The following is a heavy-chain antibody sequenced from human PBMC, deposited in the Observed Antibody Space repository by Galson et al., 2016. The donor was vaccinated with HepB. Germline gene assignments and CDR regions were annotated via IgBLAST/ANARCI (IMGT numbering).Heavy chain of an antibody. CDR2: SWYDGGNN. V-gene: IGHV3-33*03. CDR3: AKAGTYYYYGLDV. D-gene: IGHD3-16*01. CDR1: GFTFSSYG. J-gene: IGHJ6*02. Sequence: SLRLSCATSGFTFSSYGIHWVRQAPGKGLEWVAVSWYDGGNNYYADSVKGRVTISRDRSKNTLYLQLNSLRVEDTAVYYCAKAGTYYYYGLDVWGLGTTVTVSS.